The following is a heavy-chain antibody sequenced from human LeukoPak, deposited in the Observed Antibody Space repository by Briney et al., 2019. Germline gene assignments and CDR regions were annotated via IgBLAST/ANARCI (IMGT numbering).Heavy chain of an antibody. CDR3: TRTPSPGTTGFDY. V-gene: IGHV4-59*01. D-gene: IGHD3-10*01. J-gene: IGHJ4*02. CDR2: IYYSGST. CDR1: GGSISSYY. Sequence: SETLSLTCTVSGGSISSYYWSWIRQPPGKGLEWIGYIYYSGSTNYNPSLKSRVTISVDTSKNQFSLKLSSVTAADTAVYYCTRTPSPGTTGFDYWGQGTLVTVSS.